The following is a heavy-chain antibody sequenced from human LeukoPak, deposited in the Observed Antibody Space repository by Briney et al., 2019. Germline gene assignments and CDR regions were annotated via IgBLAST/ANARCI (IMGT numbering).Heavy chain of an antibody. J-gene: IGHJ5*02. D-gene: IGHD2-15*01. CDR3: ARGRADWGYCSGGSCYRSSWFDP. CDR2: INHSGST. CDR1: GGSFSGYY. Sequence: NPSETLSLTCAVYGGSFSGYYWSWIRQPPGKGLEWIGEINHSGSTNYNPSLKSRVTISVDTSKNQFSLKLSSVTAADTAVYYCARGRADWGYCSGGSCYRSSWFDPWGQGTLVTVSS. V-gene: IGHV4-34*01.